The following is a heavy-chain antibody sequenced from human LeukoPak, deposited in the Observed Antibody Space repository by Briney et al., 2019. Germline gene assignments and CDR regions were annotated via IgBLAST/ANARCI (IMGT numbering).Heavy chain of an antibody. Sequence: SETLSLTCTVSGGSISSYYWSWVRQPPGKGLEWIGYIYYSGGTNYNPSLKSRVTISVDTSKNQFSLKLSSVTAADTAVYYCARDRILTGIDYWGQGTLVTVSS. CDR3: ARDRILTGIDY. CDR2: IYYSGGT. V-gene: IGHV4-59*12. CDR1: GGSISSYY. D-gene: IGHD3-9*01. J-gene: IGHJ4*02.